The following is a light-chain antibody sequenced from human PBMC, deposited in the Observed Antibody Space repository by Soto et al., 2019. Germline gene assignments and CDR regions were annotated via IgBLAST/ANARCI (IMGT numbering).Light chain of an antibody. CDR2: HSS. Sequence: DIQMTQSPSSLSASVGARVTITCRASQSVSTSVNWYQQLGGKAPKLLIQHSSTLQSGVPSRFSGSGSGTDFTLTISSLQPEDCATYYCQQTFNKRLSFGGGTKVEIK. CDR1: QSVSTS. V-gene: IGKV1-39*01. CDR3: QQTFNKRLS. J-gene: IGKJ4*01.